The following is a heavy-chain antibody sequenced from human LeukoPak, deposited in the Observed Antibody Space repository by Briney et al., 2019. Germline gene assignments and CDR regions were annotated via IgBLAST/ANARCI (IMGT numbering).Heavy chain of an antibody. CDR2: IYHSGNT. CDR3: ARHLYDSSGYVDY. J-gene: IGHJ4*02. V-gene: IGHV4-38-2*01. Sequence: SETLSLTCAVSGYSINNDYYWGWIRQPPGKGLERIGSIYHSGNTDYNPSLKSRVTISVDTSKNQFSLKLSSVTAADTAVYYCARHLYDSSGYVDYWGQGTLVTVSS. D-gene: IGHD3-22*01. CDR1: GYSINNDYY.